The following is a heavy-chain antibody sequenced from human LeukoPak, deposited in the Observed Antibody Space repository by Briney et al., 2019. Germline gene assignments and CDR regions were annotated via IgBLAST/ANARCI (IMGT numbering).Heavy chain of an antibody. V-gene: IGHV4-59*11. CDR3: ARESGVYGGKIDY. CDR1: GGSISSHY. Sequence: SETLSLTCTVSGGSISSHYWSWIRQPPGKGLEWIGYIYYSGSTNYNPSLKSRVTISVDTSKNQLSLKLSSVTAADTAVYYCARESGVYGGKIDYWGQGTLVTVSS. D-gene: IGHD4-23*01. CDR2: IYYSGST. J-gene: IGHJ4*02.